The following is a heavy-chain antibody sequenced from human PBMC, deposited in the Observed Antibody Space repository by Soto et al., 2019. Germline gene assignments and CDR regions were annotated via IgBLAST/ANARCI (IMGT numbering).Heavy chain of an antibody. CDR2: ISAYNGNT. J-gene: IGHJ4*02. CDR3: ARGLRFLEWLSPLNLYYFDY. D-gene: IGHD3-3*01. Sequence: ASVKVSCKASGYTFTSYGISWVRQAPGQGLEWMGWISAYNGNTNYAQKLQGRVTMTTDTSTSTAYMELNSLRAEDTAVYYCARGLRFLEWLSPLNLYYFDYWGQGTLVTVSS. V-gene: IGHV1-18*01. CDR1: GYTFTSYG.